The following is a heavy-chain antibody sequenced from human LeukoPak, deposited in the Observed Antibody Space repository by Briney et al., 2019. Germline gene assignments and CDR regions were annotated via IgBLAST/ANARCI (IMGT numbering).Heavy chain of an antibody. V-gene: IGHV4-4*07. J-gene: IGHJ3*02. CDR3: AREDFQIDYGDYGGAFDI. CDR2: IYTSGST. Sequence: PSETLSLTCTVSGGSISSYYWSWIRQPAGKGLEWIGRIYTSGSTNYNPSLKSRVTMLVDTSKNQFSLKLSSVTAADTAVYYCAREDFQIDYGDYGGAFDIWGQGTMVTVSS. CDR1: GGSISSYY. D-gene: IGHD4-17*01.